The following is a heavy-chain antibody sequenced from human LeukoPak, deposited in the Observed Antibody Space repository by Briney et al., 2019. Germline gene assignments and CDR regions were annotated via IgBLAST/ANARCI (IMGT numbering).Heavy chain of an antibody. CDR3: AKDMGYTFGHAFDY. D-gene: IGHD5-18*01. CDR2: TSYDGSNK. V-gene: IGHV3-30-3*01. J-gene: IGHJ4*02. Sequence: PGGSLRLSCAASGFTFSSYSMHWDRQAPGKGLEWVALTSYDGSNKYYADSVKGRFTISRDNSKNTLYLQMNSLRTEDTAMYYCAKDMGYTFGHAFDYWGQGTLVTVSS. CDR1: GFTFSSYS.